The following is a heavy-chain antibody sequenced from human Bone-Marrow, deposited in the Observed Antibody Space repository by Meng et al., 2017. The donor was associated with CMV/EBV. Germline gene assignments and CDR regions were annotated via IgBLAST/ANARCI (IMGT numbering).Heavy chain of an antibody. Sequence: ASVKVSCKASGYTFTSYYMHWVRQAPGQGLEWMGIINPSGGSTSYAQKFQGRVTMTRDTSTSTVYMELSSLRSEDTAVYYCAREGIVVVPAAPLNDAFDIWGQGTMVTVSS. J-gene: IGHJ3*02. CDR3: AREGIVVVPAAPLNDAFDI. V-gene: IGHV1-46*01. CDR1: GYTFTSYY. CDR2: INPSGGST. D-gene: IGHD2-2*01.